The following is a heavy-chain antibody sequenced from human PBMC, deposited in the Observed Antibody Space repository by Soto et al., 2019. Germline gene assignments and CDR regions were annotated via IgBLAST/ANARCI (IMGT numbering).Heavy chain of an antibody. CDR1: GFTFSSYS. Sequence: GGSLRRSCEASGFTFSSYSLNWVRQAPGKGPEWIAYISSSSTTKYYADSVKGRFTISRDNANNSLGLHMNNLRTEDTAMYFCARGLSIATAGLLGYWGQGAQVTVSS. V-gene: IGHV3-48*04. CDR3: ARGLSIATAGLLGY. CDR2: ISSSSTTK. D-gene: IGHD6-13*01. J-gene: IGHJ4*02.